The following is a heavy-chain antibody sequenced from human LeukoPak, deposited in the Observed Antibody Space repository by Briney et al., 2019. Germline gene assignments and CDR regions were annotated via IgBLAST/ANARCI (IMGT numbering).Heavy chain of an antibody. CDR1: GFTFDEYG. J-gene: IGHJ4*02. D-gene: IGHD6-13*01. CDR2: INWNGGST. V-gene: IGHV3-20*04. Sequence: GGSLRLSCAASGFTFDEYGMSWVRQAPGKGLEWVSGINWNGGSTGYADSVKGRFIISRDNAKNSLYLQMNSLRAEDTAVYYCAKLMYSSSWYQHFDYWGQGTLVTVSS. CDR3: AKLMYSSSWYQHFDY.